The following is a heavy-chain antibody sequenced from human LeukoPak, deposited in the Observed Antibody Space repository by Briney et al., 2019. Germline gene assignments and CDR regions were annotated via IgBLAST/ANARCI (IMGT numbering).Heavy chain of an antibody. CDR3: ARGPNGYNWNYGWFDP. J-gene: IGHJ5*02. CDR2: VSAYNGNT. V-gene: IGHV1-18*01. CDR1: GYTFTSYG. Sequence: GASVKVSCKASGYTFTSYGISWVRQAPGQGLEWMGWVSAYNGNTNYAQKLQGRVTMTTDTSTSTAYMGLRTLRSDDTAVYYCARGPNGYNWNYGWFDPWGQGTLVTVSS. D-gene: IGHD1-7*01.